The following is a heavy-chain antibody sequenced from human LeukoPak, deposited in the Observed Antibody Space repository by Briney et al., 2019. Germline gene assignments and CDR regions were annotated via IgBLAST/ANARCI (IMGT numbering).Heavy chain of an antibody. CDR1: GGTFSSYA. Sequence: ASVKVSCKASGGTFSSYAISWVRQAPGQGLEWMGGIISFFGAAHYIQKFQGRLTITADESTSTAYMELSSLTSEDMAVYYCTRDPSVDYDLLSHWFDPWGQGTLVTVSS. CDR2: IISFFGAA. V-gene: IGHV1-69*13. J-gene: IGHJ5*02. CDR3: TRDPSVDYDLLSHWFDP. D-gene: IGHD3-9*01.